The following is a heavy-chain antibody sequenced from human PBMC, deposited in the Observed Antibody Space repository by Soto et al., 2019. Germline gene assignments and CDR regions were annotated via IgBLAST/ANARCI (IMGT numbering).Heavy chain of an antibody. J-gene: IGHJ6*02. V-gene: IGHV4-30-2*01. CDR3: ARATPLGSTSKYYYYGMDV. Sequence: RSLTCAVSGGSISSGGYSWSWIRQPPGKGLEWIGYIYHSGSTYYNPSLKSRVTISVDRSKNQFSLKLSSVTAADTAVYYCARATPLGSTSKYYYYGMDVWGQGTTVTVSS. CDR1: GGSISSGGYS. D-gene: IGHD2-2*01. CDR2: IYHSGST.